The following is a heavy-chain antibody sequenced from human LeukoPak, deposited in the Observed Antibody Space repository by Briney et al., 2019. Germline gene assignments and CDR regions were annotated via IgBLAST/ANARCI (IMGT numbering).Heavy chain of an antibody. D-gene: IGHD3-10*01. CDR3: ARDVRLITMVRGVMNYGMDV. V-gene: IGHV7-4-1*02. CDR2: INTNTGNP. J-gene: IGHJ6*02. Sequence: PGASVKVSCKASGYTFPSYPMNWVRQAPGQGLEWMGWINTNTGNPTYAQGFTGRFVFSLDTSVSTAYLQISSLKAEDTAVYYCARDVRLITMVRGVMNYGMDVWGQGTTVTVSS. CDR1: GYTFPSYP.